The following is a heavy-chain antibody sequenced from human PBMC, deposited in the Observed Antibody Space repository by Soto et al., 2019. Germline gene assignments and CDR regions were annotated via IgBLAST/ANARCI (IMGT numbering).Heavy chain of an antibody. J-gene: IGHJ4*02. D-gene: IGHD3-10*01. V-gene: IGHV4-28*01. Sequence: SETLSLTCAVSAYSISSSNWWGWVRQPPGKGLEWIAYICYSGSTYYNPSLKSRVTMSVDTSKNQFSLKPSSVTAVDTAMYYCARTSSGTFRYFDSWGPGTLVTVSS. CDR2: ICYSGST. CDR1: AYSISSSNW. CDR3: ARTSSGTFRYFDS.